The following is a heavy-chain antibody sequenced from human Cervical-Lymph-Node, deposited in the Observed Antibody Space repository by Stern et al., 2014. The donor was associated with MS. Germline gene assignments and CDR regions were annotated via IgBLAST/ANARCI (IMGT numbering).Heavy chain of an antibody. CDR1: EDTFNNYA. J-gene: IGHJ4*02. Sequence: VQLVQSGAEVKKPGSSVKVSCKTSEDTFNNYAITWVRQAPGQGLEWMGALIPIFGTGNDAQKFQGRLTITADEATSTVYMELSSLRSEDTAVYYCARDLYCNDTNCSSWGQGTLVTVSS. D-gene: IGHD2-2*01. V-gene: IGHV1-69*01. CDR2: LIPIFGTG. CDR3: ARDLYCNDTNCSS.